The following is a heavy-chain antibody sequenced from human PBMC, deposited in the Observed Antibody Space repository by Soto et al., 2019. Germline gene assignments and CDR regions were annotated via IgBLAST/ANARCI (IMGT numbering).Heavy chain of an antibody. CDR1: GFSLSNAGMG. J-gene: IGHJ5*02. Sequence: QVTLKESGPVLVKPTETLTLTCTVSGFSLSNAGMGVSWIRQPPGKAPEWLAHIFSNDERRFSTSLKNRLTISKETSNSQVVLIMTNMDPVDTGTYYCAQTEDGGRSRTPAGWFDAWGQGTLVTVSS. CDR2: IFSNDER. V-gene: IGHV2-26*01. D-gene: IGHD2-15*01. CDR3: AQTEDGGRSRTPAGWFDA.